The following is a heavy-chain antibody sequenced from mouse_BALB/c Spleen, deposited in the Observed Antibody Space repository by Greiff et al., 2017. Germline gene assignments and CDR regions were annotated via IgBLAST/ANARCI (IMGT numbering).Heavy chain of an antibody. CDR2: IYPGSGNT. V-gene: IGHV1-77*01. J-gene: IGHJ2*01. CDR1: GYTFTDYY. CDR3: AREGNY. Sequence: QVQLKQSGAELARPGASVKLSCKASGYTFTDYYINWVKQRTGQGLEWIGEIYPGSGNTYYNEKFKGKATLTADKSSSTAYMQLSSLTSEDSAVYFCAREGNYWGQGTTLTVSS.